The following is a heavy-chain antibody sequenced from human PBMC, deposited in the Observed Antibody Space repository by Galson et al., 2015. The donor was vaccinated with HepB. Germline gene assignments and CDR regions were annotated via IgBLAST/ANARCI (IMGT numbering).Heavy chain of an antibody. CDR3: ARGGWELPYDAFDI. D-gene: IGHD1-26*01. CDR1: GYSFTSCW. CDR2: IDPSDSYT. V-gene: IGHV5-10-1*01. J-gene: IGHJ3*02. Sequence: QSGAEVKKPGESLKISCKGSGYSFTSCWISWVRQMPGKGLEWMGRIDPSDSYTNYSPSFQGHVAISADKSISTAYLQWSSLKASDTAMYYCARGGWELPYDAFDIWGQGTMVTVSS.